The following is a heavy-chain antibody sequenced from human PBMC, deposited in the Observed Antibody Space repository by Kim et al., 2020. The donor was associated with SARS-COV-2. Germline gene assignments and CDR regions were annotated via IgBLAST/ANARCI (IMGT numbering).Heavy chain of an antibody. CDR1: GFTFSSYA. D-gene: IGHD2-15*01. CDR3: ARDGVVAATADAFDI. J-gene: IGHJ3*02. V-gene: IGHV3-30*04. CDR2: ISYDGSNK. Sequence: GGSLRLSCAASGFTFSSYAMHWVRQATGKGLEWVAVISYDGSNKYYADSVKGRFTISRDNSKNTLYLQMNSLRAEDTAVYYCARDGVVAATADAFDIWGQGTMVTVSS.